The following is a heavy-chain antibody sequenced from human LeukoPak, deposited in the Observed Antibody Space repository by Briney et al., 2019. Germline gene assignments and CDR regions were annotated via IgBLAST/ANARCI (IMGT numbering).Heavy chain of an antibody. D-gene: IGHD1-7*01. V-gene: IGHV3-30*02. CDR1: GFTFSSYG. Sequence: PGGSLRLSCAASGFTFSSYGMHWVRQAPGKGLEWVAFIRYDGSNKYYADSVKGRFTISRDNSKNTLYLQMNSLRAEDTAVYYCARLRNADWNYRSYFDYWGQGTLVTVSS. CDR3: ARLRNADWNYRSYFDY. CDR2: IRYDGSNK. J-gene: IGHJ4*02.